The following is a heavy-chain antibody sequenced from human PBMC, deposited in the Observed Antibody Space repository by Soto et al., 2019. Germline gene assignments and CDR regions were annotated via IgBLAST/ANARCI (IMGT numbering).Heavy chain of an antibody. CDR2: ISSSTTTI. CDR1: GFTFSIYS. Sequence: EVQLVESGGALVQPGGSLRLSCAASGFTFSIYSMNWVRQAPGKGLEWISYISSSTTTIYYADSVRGRFTISRDSAKLYLQMNSLRAEDTAVYYCARAGARSGGGSDYWGQGTLVTVSS. V-gene: IGHV3-48*01. CDR3: ARAGARSGGGSDY. D-gene: IGHD1-26*01. J-gene: IGHJ4*02.